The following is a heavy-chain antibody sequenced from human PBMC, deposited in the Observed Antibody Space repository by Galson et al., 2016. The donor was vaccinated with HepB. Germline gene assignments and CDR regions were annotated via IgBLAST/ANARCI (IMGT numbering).Heavy chain of an antibody. D-gene: IGHD6-13*01. CDR1: GFTFANYA. V-gene: IGHV3-23*01. CDR2: IGGYGDSA. Sequence: SLRLSCAAPGFTFANYAMNWVRQAPGKGLEWVSAIGGYGDSASYTDSVKGRFTSSRDNSKSTLYLQMSGLRAEDKAIYYCAKDRGAGYSNLHQWGLGTLVTVSS. J-gene: IGHJ4*02. CDR3: AKDRGAGYSNLHQ.